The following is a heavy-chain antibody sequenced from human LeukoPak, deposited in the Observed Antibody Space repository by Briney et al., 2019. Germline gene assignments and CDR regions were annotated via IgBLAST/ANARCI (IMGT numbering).Heavy chain of an antibody. CDR2: INPSGGST. J-gene: IGHJ4*02. D-gene: IGHD4-17*01. CDR1: GYTFTSYY. Sequence: ASVKVSCKASGYTFTSYYMHWVRQAPGQGLEWMGIINPSGGSTSYAQKFQGRVTMTRDMSTSTVYMELSSLRSEDTAVYYCARDRLTTVTTPGCWGQGTLVTVSS. CDR3: ARDRLTTVTTPGC. V-gene: IGHV1-46*01.